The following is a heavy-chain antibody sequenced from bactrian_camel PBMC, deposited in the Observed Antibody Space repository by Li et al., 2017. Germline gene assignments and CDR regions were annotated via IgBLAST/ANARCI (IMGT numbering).Heavy chain of an antibody. CDR3: VAKLPFECYVDSSGTDFDN. D-gene: IGHD3*01. CDR1: GYTYSSIC. V-gene: IGHV3S53*01. Sequence: QVQLVESGGGSVQPGGSLRLSCAASGYTYSSICMGWFRQAPGKQREGVAVIDNDLSTEYADSVMGRFTIPKDFAKNTLYLQMNCPKHEDTAMYYCVAKLPFECYVDSSGTDFDNWGQGTQVTVS. J-gene: IGHJ6*01. CDR2: IDNDLST.